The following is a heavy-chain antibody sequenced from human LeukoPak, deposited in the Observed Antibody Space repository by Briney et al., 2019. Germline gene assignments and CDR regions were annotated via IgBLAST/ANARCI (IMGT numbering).Heavy chain of an antibody. V-gene: IGHV3-53*01. D-gene: IGHD2-2*01. Sequence: GGSLRLSCAPFGFTLSSNYMSYVRQAPGKGLEWVSTIYSDGTPYYADSLKGRFTISRDNSKNTLYLRMNSLRAEDTAIYYCARAIQSHLLKGYFDYWGQGTLVTVSS. J-gene: IGHJ4*02. CDR3: ARAIQSHLLKGYFDY. CDR1: GFTLSSNY. CDR2: IYSDGTP.